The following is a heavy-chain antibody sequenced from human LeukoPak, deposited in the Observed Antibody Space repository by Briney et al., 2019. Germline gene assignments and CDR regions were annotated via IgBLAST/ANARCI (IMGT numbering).Heavy chain of an antibody. CDR1: GGTFSSYA. J-gene: IGHJ4*02. CDR2: IIPIFGTA. Sequence: SVKVSCKASGGTFSSYAISWVRQAPGQGLEWRGRIIPIFGTANYAQKFQGRVTITTDESTSTAYMELSSLRSEDTAVYYCARVAVGASYFDFWGQGTLVTVSS. CDR3: ARVAVGASYFDF. V-gene: IGHV1-69*05. D-gene: IGHD1-26*01.